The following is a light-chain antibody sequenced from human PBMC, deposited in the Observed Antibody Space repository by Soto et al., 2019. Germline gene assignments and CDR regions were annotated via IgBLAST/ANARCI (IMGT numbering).Light chain of an antibody. J-gene: IGLJ1*01. Sequence: QSVLTQPPSASGSPGQSVTFSCTGTSSDVGGYNYVSWYQQHPGKAPKLMIYEVSKRPSGVPDRFSGSKSGNTASLTVSGLQAEYESDNYSTSYASSNNFFYDVGTGTKVTDL. CDR2: EVS. V-gene: IGLV2-8*01. CDR1: SSDVGGYNY. CDR3: TSYASSNNFFYD.